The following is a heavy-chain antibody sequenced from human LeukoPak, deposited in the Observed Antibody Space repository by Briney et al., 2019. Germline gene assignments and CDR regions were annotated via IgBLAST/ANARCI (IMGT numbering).Heavy chain of an antibody. CDR2: IWYDGSNK. V-gene: IGHV3-33*08. J-gene: IGHJ6*02. Sequence: GGSLRLSCAASGFTFRSYAMSWVRQAPGKGLEWVAVIWYDGSNKYYADSVKGRFTISRDNSKNTLYLQMNGLRAEDTAVYYCARDWVPAAIHYYGMDVWGQGTTVTVSS. D-gene: IGHD2-2*01. CDR1: GFTFRSYA. CDR3: ARDWVPAAIHYYGMDV.